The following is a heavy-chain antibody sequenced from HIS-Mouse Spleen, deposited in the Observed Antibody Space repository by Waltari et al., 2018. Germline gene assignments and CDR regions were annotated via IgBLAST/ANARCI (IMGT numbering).Heavy chain of an antibody. D-gene: IGHD6-13*01. CDR1: GGSIRSSSYY. Sequence: QLQLQESGPGLVKPSETLSLTCTVSGGSIRSSSYYWGGIRQPPGKGLEWIGSIYYSGSTYYNPSLKSRVTISVDTAKSQFSLKLSSVTVADTAVYYCAREIPYSSSWYDWYFDLWGRGTLVTVSS. CDR3: AREIPYSSSWYDWYFDL. V-gene: IGHV4-39*07. J-gene: IGHJ2*01. CDR2: IYYSGST.